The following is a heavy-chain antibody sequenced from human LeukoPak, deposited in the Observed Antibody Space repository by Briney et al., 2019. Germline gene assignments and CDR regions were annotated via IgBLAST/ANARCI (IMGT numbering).Heavy chain of an antibody. V-gene: IGHV1-2*02. CDR3: ARDSVGSGWYSHFDY. CDR2: INLNSGGT. J-gene: IGHJ4*02. Sequence: VASVKVSCKASGYTFTGYYMHWVRQAPGQGLEWMGWINLNSGGTNYAQKFQGRVTMTRDTSISTAYMELSRLRSDDTAVYYCARDSVGSGWYSHFDYWGQGTLVTVSS. D-gene: IGHD6-19*01. CDR1: GYTFTGYY.